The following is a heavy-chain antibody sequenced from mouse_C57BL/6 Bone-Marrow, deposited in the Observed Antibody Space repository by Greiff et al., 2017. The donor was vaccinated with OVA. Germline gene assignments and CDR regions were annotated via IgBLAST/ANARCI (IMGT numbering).Heavy chain of an antibody. CDR2: IYPGDGDT. CDR1: GYAFSSSW. Sequence: QVQLQQSGPELVKPGASVKISCKASGYAFSSSWVNWVKQRPGKGLEWIGRIYPGDGDTNYNGKFKGKATLTADKSSSTAYMQLSSLTSEDSAVYFCASYYSPFAYWGQGTLVTVSA. J-gene: IGHJ3*01. CDR3: ASYYSPFAY. D-gene: IGHD2-12*01. V-gene: IGHV1-82*01.